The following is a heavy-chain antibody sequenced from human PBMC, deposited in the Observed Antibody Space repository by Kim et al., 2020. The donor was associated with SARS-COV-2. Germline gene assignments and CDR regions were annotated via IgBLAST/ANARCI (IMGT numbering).Heavy chain of an antibody. V-gene: IGHV3-30*18. CDR3: AKDLSRELDLVGGAIPNT. CDR2: ISYDGSNK. J-gene: IGHJ5*02. D-gene: IGHD1-26*01. Sequence: GGSLRLSCAASGFTFSSYGMHWVRQAPGKGLEWVAIISYDGSNKYYADSVKGRFTISRDNAKNTLYLQMNSLRAEDTAVYYCAKDLSRELDLVGGAIPNTWGQGALVTVSS. CDR1: GFTFSSYG.